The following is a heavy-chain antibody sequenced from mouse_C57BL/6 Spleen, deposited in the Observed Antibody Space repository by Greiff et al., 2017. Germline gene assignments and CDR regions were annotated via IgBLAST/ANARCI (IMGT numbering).Heavy chain of an antibody. J-gene: IGHJ4*01. V-gene: IGHV1-9*01. CDR2: ILPGSNT. Sequence: QVQLKESGAELMKPGASVKLSCKATGYTFTGYWIEWVKERPGHGLEWIGEILPGSNTNYNEKFKGKATFTADTSSNTAYMQLSSLTTEDSAIYYCARFYYAMDDWGQGTSVTVSS. CDR3: ARFYYAMDD. CDR1: GYTFTGYW.